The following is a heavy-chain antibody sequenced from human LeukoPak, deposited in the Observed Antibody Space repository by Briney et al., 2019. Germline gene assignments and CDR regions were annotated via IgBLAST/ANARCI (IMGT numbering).Heavy chain of an antibody. D-gene: IGHD6-19*01. CDR3: ARPSGPDAFDI. CDR1: GYTFTSYY. Sequence: ASVKVSCKASGYTFTSYYMHWVRQAPGQGPEWMGIINPSGGSTSYAQKFQGRVTMTRDTSTSTVYMELSSLRSEDTAVYYCARPSGPDAFDIWGQGTMVTVSS. J-gene: IGHJ3*02. CDR2: INPSGGST. V-gene: IGHV1-46*01.